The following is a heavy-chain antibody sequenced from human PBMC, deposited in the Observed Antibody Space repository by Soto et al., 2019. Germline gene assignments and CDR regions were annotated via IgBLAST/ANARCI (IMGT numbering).Heavy chain of an antibody. CDR1: GYTFTSYG. Sequence: QFKLVQSGAEVKKPGASVKVSCKASGYTFTSYGISWVRQAPGQGLEWMGWISAYNGNTNYAQKLQGRVTMTTDTCTSTAYMELMSMRCDDTAVYAGAWSPVFLWFGELLDGFDYWGQGTLVTVSS. D-gene: IGHD3-10*01. CDR2: ISAYNGNT. V-gene: IGHV1-18*01. CDR3: AWSPVFLWFGELLDGFDY. J-gene: IGHJ4*02.